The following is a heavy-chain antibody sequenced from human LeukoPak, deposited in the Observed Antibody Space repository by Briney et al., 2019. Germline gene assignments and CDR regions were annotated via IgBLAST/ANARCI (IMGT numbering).Heavy chain of an antibody. V-gene: IGHV4-59*02. D-gene: IGHD2-8*01. J-gene: IGHJ6*03. CDR1: GGFVSNNY. Sequence: KPSETLSLTCTVSGGFVSNNYWSWIRQSPGKRLEWIGCMYYTGSTNYNPSLESRVTISVDTSKQQLSLKLTSVTAADTAVYYCAREVMVYTIPRSYYYLDVWGRGTTVTVPS. CDR3: AREVMVYTIPRSYYYLDV. CDR2: MYYTGST.